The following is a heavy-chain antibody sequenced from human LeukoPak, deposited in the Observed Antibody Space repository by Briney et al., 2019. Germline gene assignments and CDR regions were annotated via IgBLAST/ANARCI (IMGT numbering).Heavy chain of an antibody. CDR1: GGSFSGYI. CDR2: ISHSAKN. Sequence: MPSETLSLTCAVYGGSFSGYIWGWIRQAPGKGLEWIGEISHSAKNTYSPSLKSRVTISVDTAKNQFSLQLNSVTAADTAVYYCARGGQYQLLQGVYYYYYYYMDVWGRGTTVTVSS. V-gene: IGHV4-34*01. J-gene: IGHJ6*03. CDR3: ARGGQYQLLQGVYYYYYYYMDV. D-gene: IGHD2-2*01.